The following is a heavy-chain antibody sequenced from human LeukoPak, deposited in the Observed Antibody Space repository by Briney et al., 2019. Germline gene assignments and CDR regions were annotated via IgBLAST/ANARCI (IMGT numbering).Heavy chain of an antibody. CDR2: IPASGGST. V-gene: IGHV3-23*01. J-gene: IGHJ4*02. D-gene: IGHD6-19*01. CDR1: GFTFSSNV. CDR3: AKESSGGWYFDY. Sequence: LGGSLRLSCVASGFTFSSNVMIWVRQAPGKGLEWVSSIPASGGSTYYADSVKGRFTISRDNSKSSLYLQMNSLRAEDTAVYYCAKESSGGWYFDYWGQGTLVTVSS.